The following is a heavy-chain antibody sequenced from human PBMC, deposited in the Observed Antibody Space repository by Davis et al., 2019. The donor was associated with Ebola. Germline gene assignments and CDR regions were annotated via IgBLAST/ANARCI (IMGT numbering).Heavy chain of an antibody. V-gene: IGHV3-21*01. CDR3: AGAKGFGENNNYYYYGMDV. CDR2: ISSSSSYI. D-gene: IGHD3-10*01. Sequence: PGGSLRLSCAASGFTFSSYSMNWVRQAPGKGLEWVSSISSSSSYIYYADSVKGRFTISRDNAKNSLYLQMNSLRAEDTAVHYCAGAKGFGENNNYYYYGMDVWGQGTTVTVSS. J-gene: IGHJ6*02. CDR1: GFTFSSYS.